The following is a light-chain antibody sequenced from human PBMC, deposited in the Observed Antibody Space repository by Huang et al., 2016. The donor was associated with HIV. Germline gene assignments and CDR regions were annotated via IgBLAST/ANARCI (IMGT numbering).Light chain of an antibody. V-gene: IGKV1-5*03. Sequence: DIQMTQSASTLSASVGDRVTITCRASQTISNWLAWYQQKPGKAPNLLIYKASTLESGVPSRVSGSGSGTEFTLTISSLQPDDFATYYCHQYNSYSGAFGQGTKVEIK. CDR1: QTISNW. CDR3: HQYNSYSGA. J-gene: IGKJ1*01. CDR2: KAS.